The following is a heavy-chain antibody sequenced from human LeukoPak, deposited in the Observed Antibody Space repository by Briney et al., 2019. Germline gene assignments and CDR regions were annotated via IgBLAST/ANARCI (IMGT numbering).Heavy chain of an antibody. V-gene: IGHV4-39*01. D-gene: IGHD6-19*01. CDR2: IYYSGST. CDR1: GGSISSSSYY. Sequence: PSETLPLTCTVSGGSISSSSYYWGWIRQPPGKGLEWIGSIYYSGSTYYNPSLKSRVTISVDTSKNQFSLKLSSVTAADTAVYYCARHSSGWYEFDYWGQGTLVTVSS. J-gene: IGHJ4*02. CDR3: ARHSSGWYEFDY.